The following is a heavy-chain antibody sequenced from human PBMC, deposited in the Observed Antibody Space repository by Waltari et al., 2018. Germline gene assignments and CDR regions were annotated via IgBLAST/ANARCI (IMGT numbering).Heavy chain of an antibody. CDR3: ARDEYSSSSPRAGGMDV. CDR2: INHSGST. CDR1: GGSFSGYY. J-gene: IGHJ6*02. Sequence: QVQLQQWGAGLLKPSETLSLTCAVYGGSFSGYYWSWIRQPPGKGLEWIGEINHSGSTNYNPSLKSRVTISVDTSKNQFSLKLSSVTAADTAVYYCARDEYSSSSPRAGGMDVWGQGTTVTVSS. D-gene: IGHD6-6*01. V-gene: IGHV4-34*01.